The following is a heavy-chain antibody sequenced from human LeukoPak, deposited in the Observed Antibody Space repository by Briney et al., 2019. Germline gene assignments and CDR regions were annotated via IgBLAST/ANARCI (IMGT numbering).Heavy chain of an antibody. Sequence: PSETLSLTCTVSGYSISSGYYWGWIRPPPGKGLNWIGSIYHSGSTYYNPSLKSRVTISVDTSKNQFSLKLSSVTAADTAVYYCARVNYYYYYMDVWGKGTTVTISS. J-gene: IGHJ6*03. CDR2: IYHSGST. V-gene: IGHV4-38-2*02. CDR3: ARVNYYYYYMDV. D-gene: IGHD4-23*01. CDR1: GYSISSGYY.